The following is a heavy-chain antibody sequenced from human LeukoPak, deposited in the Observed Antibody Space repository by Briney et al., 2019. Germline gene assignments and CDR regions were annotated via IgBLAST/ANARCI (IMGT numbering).Heavy chain of an antibody. V-gene: IGHV3-49*03. CDR3: TRDRGAYNLYDY. J-gene: IGHJ4*02. CDR2: IRSKAYGETA. D-gene: IGHD1-1*01. CDR1: GFNFGDYA. Sequence: PGGSLRLSCTASGFNFGDYAMSWIRQAPGKGLEWVGFIRSKAYGETADYAASVKGRFTISRDDSKAIAYLQMNSLKTEDTAVYHCTRDRGAYNLYDYWGQGTLVTVSS.